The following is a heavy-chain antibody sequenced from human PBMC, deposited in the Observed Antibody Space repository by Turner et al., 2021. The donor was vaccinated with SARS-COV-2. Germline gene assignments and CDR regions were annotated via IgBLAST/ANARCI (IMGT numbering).Heavy chain of an antibody. V-gene: IGHV1-24*01. CDR2: VVPEDGET. D-gene: IGHD3-9*01. Sequence: QVHLLQSGAEVKNPGASVNVSCKVSGYTLTELSMHWVRQAPGKGLEGRGGVVPEDGETISAQKFQGRVTMTGDTSTDTAYMELSSMRSEDTDVYYCATDDILTGYDTSFDYWGQGTLVTVSS. J-gene: IGHJ4*02. CDR3: ATDDILTGYDTSFDY. CDR1: GYTLTELS.